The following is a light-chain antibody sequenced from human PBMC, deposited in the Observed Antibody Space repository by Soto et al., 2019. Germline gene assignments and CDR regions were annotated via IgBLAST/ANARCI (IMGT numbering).Light chain of an antibody. J-gene: IGKJ2*01. Sequence: DIQMTQSPSTLSASVGDRVTITCRASQTISSWLAWYQQKPGKAPMLLIYKASSIKSVVPSRFSGSGSGTEFTLTISSLQPDDFATYSCQQTHSYPYTFGQGTKLEIK. CDR2: KAS. V-gene: IGKV1-5*03. CDR1: QTISSW. CDR3: QQTHSYPYT.